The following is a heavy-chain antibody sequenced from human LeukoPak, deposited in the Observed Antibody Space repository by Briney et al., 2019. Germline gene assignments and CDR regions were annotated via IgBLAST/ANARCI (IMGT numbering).Heavy chain of an antibody. J-gene: IGHJ6*02. CDR2: ISGSGGST. CDR3: AKGSVAAAAYYYGMDV. CDR1: GFTFSSYA. Sequence: GGSLRLSCAASGFTFSSYAMSWVRQAPGKGLEWVSAISGSGGSTYYADSVEGRFTISRDNSKNTLYLQMNSLRAEDTAVYYCAKGSVAAAAYYYGMDVWGQGTTVTVSS. D-gene: IGHD6-13*01. V-gene: IGHV3-23*01.